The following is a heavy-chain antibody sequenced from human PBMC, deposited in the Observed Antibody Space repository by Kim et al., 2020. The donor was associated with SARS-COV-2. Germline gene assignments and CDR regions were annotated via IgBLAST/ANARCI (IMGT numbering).Heavy chain of an antibody. CDR2: INPNSGGT. V-gene: IGHV1-2*02. Sequence: ASVKVSCKASGYTFTGYYMHWVRQAPGQGLEWMGWINPNSGGTNYAQKFQGRVTMTRDTSISTAYMELSRLRSDDTAVYYCARDIEGATPYFFDYWGQGTLVTVSS. CDR1: GYTFTGYY. D-gene: IGHD1-26*01. CDR3: ARDIEGATPYFFDY. J-gene: IGHJ4*02.